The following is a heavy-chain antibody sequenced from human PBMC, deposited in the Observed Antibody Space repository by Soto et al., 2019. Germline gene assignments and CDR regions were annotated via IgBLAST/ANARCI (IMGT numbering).Heavy chain of an antibody. V-gene: IGHV3-11*01. CDR1: GFTFSDYY. Sequence: GGSLRLSCAASGFTFSDYYMSWIRQAPGKGLEWVSYISSSGSAIYYADSVKGRFTISRDNAKNSLYLQMNSLRAEDTAVYYCVRDMYTSGWQNFDFWGQGTLVTVSS. CDR3: VRDMYTSGWQNFDF. CDR2: ISSSGSAI. D-gene: IGHD6-19*01. J-gene: IGHJ4*02.